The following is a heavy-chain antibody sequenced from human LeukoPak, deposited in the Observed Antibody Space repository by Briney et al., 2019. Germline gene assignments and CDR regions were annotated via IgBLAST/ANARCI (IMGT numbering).Heavy chain of an antibody. D-gene: IGHD3-3*01. CDR2: IYYSGST. V-gene: IGHV4-59*01. Sequence: SETLSLTCTVSGGSISGYFWSWIRQPPGKGLGWIGYIYYSGSTNYNPSLKSRVTISVDTSKNQFSLKLSSVTAADTAVYYCARFSTSTIFGVVNNVNDAFDIWGQGTMVTVSS. CDR3: ARFSTSTIFGVVNNVNDAFDI. CDR1: GGSISGYF. J-gene: IGHJ3*02.